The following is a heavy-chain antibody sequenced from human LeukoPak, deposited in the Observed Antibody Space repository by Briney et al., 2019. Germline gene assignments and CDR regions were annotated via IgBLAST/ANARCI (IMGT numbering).Heavy chain of an antibody. D-gene: IGHD3-10*01. CDR1: GYTFTGYY. Sequence: ASVKVSCKASGYTFTGYYMYWVRQAPGQGLEWMGRINPNSGDTNYAQKFQGRVTMTTDTSISTAYMEMSRLTSDDTAVYYCARGPEGSGPNLDYWGQGTLVTVSS. CDR3: ARGPEGSGPNLDY. J-gene: IGHJ4*02. V-gene: IGHV1-2*02. CDR2: INPNSGDT.